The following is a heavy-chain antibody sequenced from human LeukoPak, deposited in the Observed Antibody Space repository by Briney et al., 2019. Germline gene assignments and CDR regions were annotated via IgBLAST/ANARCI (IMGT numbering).Heavy chain of an antibody. V-gene: IGHV4-39*01. D-gene: IGHD3-9*01. CDR3: ATQDVLRYFDWLSHSDY. CDR2: IYYSGST. Sequence: PSETLSLTCTVSGGSISSSSYYWGWIRQPPGKGLEWIGSIYYSGSTYYNPSLKSRVTISVDTSKNQFSLKLSSVTAADTAVYYCATQDVLRYFDWLSHSDYWGQGTLVTVSS. J-gene: IGHJ4*02. CDR1: GGSISSSSYY.